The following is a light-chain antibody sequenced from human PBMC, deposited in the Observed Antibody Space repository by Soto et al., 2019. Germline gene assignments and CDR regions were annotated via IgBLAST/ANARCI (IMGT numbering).Light chain of an antibody. V-gene: IGLV2-14*03. J-gene: IGLJ1*01. CDR3: SSCTSSNTFV. Sequence: QSVLTQPASVSGSPGQSITISCTGISSDVGSNNCASWYQQHPGKATKLMIYDVSNRPSGVTYRFSGSKSGNTASLTISGLQAEDEADYYCSSCTSSNTFVFGTGTKVTVL. CDR1: SSDVGSNNC. CDR2: DVS.